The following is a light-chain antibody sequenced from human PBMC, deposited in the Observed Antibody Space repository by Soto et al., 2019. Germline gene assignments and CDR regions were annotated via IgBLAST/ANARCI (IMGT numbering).Light chain of an antibody. CDR1: QSVRSSY. CDR2: GAS. J-gene: IGKJ1*01. CDR3: QQDLA. Sequence: PGERVTISCRASQSVRSSYLTWYQQKPGQAPRLLIYGASTRATSIPARFSVSGSGTDFTLTISSLQPEDFAVYYCQQDLAFGEGTKVDIK. V-gene: IGKV3D-7*01.